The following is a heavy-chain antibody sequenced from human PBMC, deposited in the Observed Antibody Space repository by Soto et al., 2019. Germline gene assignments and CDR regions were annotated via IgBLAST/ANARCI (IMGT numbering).Heavy chain of an antibody. V-gene: IGHV4-34*01. D-gene: IGHD3-10*01. Sequence: ASETLSLTCAVYGGSFSGYYWSWIRQPPGKGLEWIGEINHSGSTNYNPSLKSRVTISVDTSKNQFSLKLSSVTAADTAVYYCARDSGSSPSYGMDVWGQGTTVTVSS. CDR2: INHSGST. J-gene: IGHJ6*02. CDR3: ARDSGSSPSYGMDV. CDR1: GGSFSGYY.